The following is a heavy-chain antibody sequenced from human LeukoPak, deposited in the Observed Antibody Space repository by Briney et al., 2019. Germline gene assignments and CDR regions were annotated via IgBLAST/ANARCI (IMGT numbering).Heavy chain of an antibody. D-gene: IGHD6-19*01. Sequence: GGSLRLSCAASGFTFSSYGMHWVRQAPGKGLEWVAVISYDGSNKYYADSVKGRFTISRDNSKNTLYLQMNSLRAEDTAVYYCAKGNSYSSGWYNNWFDPWGQGTLVTVSS. CDR1: GFTFSSYG. J-gene: IGHJ5*02. CDR2: ISYDGSNK. CDR3: AKGNSYSSGWYNNWFDP. V-gene: IGHV3-30*18.